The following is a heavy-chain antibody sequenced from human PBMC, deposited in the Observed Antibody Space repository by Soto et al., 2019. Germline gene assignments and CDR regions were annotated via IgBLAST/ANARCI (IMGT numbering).Heavy chain of an antibody. CDR3: AKDSSGWLPIPYYFDY. V-gene: IGHV3-23*01. CDR1: GFTFSSYA. Sequence: PGGSLRLSCAASGFTFSSYAMSWVRQAPGKGLEWVSAISGSGGSTYYADSVKGRFTISRDNSKNTLYLQMNSLRAEDTAVYYCAKDSSGWLPIPYYFDYWGQGTLVTVSS. D-gene: IGHD6-19*01. J-gene: IGHJ4*02. CDR2: ISGSGGST.